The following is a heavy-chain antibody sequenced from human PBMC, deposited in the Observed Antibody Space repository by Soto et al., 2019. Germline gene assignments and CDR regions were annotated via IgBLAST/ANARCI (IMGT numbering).Heavy chain of an antibody. J-gene: IGHJ5*02. CDR2: IYYSGST. V-gene: IGHV4-59*01. CDR1: GGSISSYY. D-gene: IGHD6-19*01. CDR3: ARDVRAAPIAVAGGWFDP. Sequence: PSETLSLTCTVSGGSISSYYWSWIRQPPRKGLEWIGYIYYSGSTNYNPSLKSRVTISVDTPKNQFSLKLSSVTAADTAVYYCARDVRAAPIAVAGGWFDPWGQGTLVTVSS.